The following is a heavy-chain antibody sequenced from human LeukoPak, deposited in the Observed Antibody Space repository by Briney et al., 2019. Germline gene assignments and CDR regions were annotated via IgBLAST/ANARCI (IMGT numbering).Heavy chain of an antibody. V-gene: IGHV3-53*01. CDR3: ARGPLPYGYLDY. CDR1: GFTVSSNY. J-gene: IGHJ4*02. CDR2: IYGGGST. D-gene: IGHD5-18*01. Sequence: GGSLRLSCAASGFTVSSNYMSWVRQAPGKGLEWVSVIYGGGSTYYADSVKGRFTISRDNSKNTLFLQMNSLRAEDTAVYYCARGPLPYGYLDYWGQGTLVTVSS.